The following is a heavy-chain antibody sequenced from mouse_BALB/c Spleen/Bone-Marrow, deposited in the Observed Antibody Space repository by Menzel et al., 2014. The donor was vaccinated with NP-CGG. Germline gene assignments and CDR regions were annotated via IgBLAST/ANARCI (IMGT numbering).Heavy chain of an antibody. CDR1: GFTFSTYI. D-gene: IGHD2-3*01. V-gene: IGHV5-6-4*01. Sequence: EVMLVESGGDLVKPGGSLKLSCAASGFTFSTYIMSRVRQTPEKRLEWVATISSGGRYIFYPDSVKGRFTLSRDNAKNTLYLQMSSLRSDDTAMYYCTREEDYDGNYKFAYWGQGTLVTVSA. CDR2: ISSGGRYI. CDR3: TREEDYDGNYKFAY. J-gene: IGHJ3*01.